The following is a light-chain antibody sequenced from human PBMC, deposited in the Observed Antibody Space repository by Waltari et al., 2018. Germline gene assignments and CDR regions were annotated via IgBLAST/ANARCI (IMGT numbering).Light chain of an antibody. V-gene: IGKV3D-7*01. CDR2: GAS. CDR3: QQYYNLPLT. CDR1: QSVSSSY. Sequence: EIVLTQSPVTLSLSPGERATLSCRASQSVSSSYLAWYQQKPGQAPRLLIYGASTRATGIPARFSGSGSGTDFTLTISSLEPEDVAIYYCQQYYNLPLTFGGGTKVEIK. J-gene: IGKJ4*01.